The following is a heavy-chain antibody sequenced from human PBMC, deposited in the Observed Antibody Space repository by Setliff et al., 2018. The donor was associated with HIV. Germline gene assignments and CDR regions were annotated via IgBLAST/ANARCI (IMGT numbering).Heavy chain of an antibody. CDR2: IIPILGTA. Sequence: ASVKVSCKASGYTFTRYSMNWVRQAPGQGLEWMGGIIPILGTANYAQKFQGRVTITTDESTSTAYMELSSLRSEDTAVYYCARVMITPNWGFDYWGQGTLVTVSS. J-gene: IGHJ4*02. CDR3: ARVMITPNWGFDY. D-gene: IGHD3-16*01. V-gene: IGHV1-69*16. CDR1: GYTFTRYS.